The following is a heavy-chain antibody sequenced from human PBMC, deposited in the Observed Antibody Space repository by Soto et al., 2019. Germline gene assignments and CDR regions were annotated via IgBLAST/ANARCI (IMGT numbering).Heavy chain of an antibody. J-gene: IGHJ6*03. V-gene: IGHV3-15*01. CDR2: IKSKTDGGTT. D-gene: IGHD3-10*01. CDR3: TTVGELLSNYYYYYYMDV. CDR1: GFTFSSYS. Sequence: EVQLVESGGGLVQPGGSLRLSCAASGFTFSSYSMNWVRQAPGKGLEWVGRIKSKTDGGTTDYAAPVKGRFTISRDDSKNTLYLQMNSLKTEDTAVYYCTTVGELLSNYYYYYYMDVWGKGTTVTVSS.